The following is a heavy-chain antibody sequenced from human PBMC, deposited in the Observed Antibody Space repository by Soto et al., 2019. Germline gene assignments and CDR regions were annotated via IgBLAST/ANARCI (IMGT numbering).Heavy chain of an antibody. CDR3: ARPAGYCSSTSCFGYYMDV. CDR1: GGSISSSSYY. Sequence: LSETLSLTCTVSGGSISSSSYYWGWIRQPPGKGLEWIGSIYYSGSTYYNPSLKSRVTISVDTSKNQFSLKLSSVTAADTAVYYCARPAGYCSSTSCFGYYMDVWGKGTTVTVSS. D-gene: IGHD2-2*01. J-gene: IGHJ6*03. CDR2: IYYSGST. V-gene: IGHV4-39*01.